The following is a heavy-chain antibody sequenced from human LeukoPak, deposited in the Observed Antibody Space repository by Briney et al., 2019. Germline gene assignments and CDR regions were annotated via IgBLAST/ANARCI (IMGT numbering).Heavy chain of an antibody. CDR1: GGTFNSYA. CDR2: IIPIFGTP. V-gene: IGHV1-69*05. J-gene: IGHJ4*02. D-gene: IGHD2-15*01. Sequence: ASVKVSCKASGGTFNSYAISWVRQAPGQGLEWVGRIIPIFGTPNYAQKFQGRVTITTDESTSTAYMDLSSLRSEDTAVYCCARDRQYCSGGSCYFDYWGQGTLVTVSS. CDR3: ARDRQYCSGGSCYFDY.